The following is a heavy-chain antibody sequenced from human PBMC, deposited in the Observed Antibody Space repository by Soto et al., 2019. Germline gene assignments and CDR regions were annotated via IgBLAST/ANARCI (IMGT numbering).Heavy chain of an antibody. Sequence: QLQLQESGPGLVKPSETLSLTCTVSGGSINSRSYYWGWIRQPPGKGLEWIGSIYYSGSTYYNPSLKSRVTISVDTSKNQVSLKLPSVPAADTAVYYYARLHVVLWFGQLFGSFDHCGQGTLVTVSS. V-gene: IGHV4-39*01. D-gene: IGHD3-10*01. CDR1: GGSINSRSYY. CDR3: ARLHVVLWFGQLFGSFDH. CDR2: IYYSGST. J-gene: IGHJ5*02.